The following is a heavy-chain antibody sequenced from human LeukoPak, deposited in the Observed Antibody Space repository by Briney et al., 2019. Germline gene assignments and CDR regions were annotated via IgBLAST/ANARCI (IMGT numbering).Heavy chain of an antibody. CDR3: ARDFSGSYFDY. V-gene: IGHV3-21*01. D-gene: IGHD1-26*01. CDR2: ISSSSYI. J-gene: IGHJ4*02. Sequence: PGGSLRLSCAASGFTFSSYSINWVRQAPGKGREWVSSISSSSYIYYADSVKGRFTISRDNAKNSLYLQKNSLRAEDTAVYYCARDFSGSYFDYWGQGTLVTVSS. CDR1: GFTFSSYS.